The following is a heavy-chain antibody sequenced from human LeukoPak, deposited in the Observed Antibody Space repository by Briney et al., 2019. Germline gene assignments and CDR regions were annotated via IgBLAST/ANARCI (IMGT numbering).Heavy chain of an antibody. CDR2: ISYDGSNK. CDR3: ARVTYNWNYQTFDY. J-gene: IGHJ4*02. Sequence: GGSLRLSCAAPGFTFSSYAMSWVRQAPGKGLEWVAVISYDGSNKYYADSVKGRFTISRDNSKNTLYLQMNSLRAEDTAVYYCARVTYNWNYQTFDYWGQGTLVTVSS. V-gene: IGHV3-30-3*01. CDR1: GFTFSSYA. D-gene: IGHD1-7*01.